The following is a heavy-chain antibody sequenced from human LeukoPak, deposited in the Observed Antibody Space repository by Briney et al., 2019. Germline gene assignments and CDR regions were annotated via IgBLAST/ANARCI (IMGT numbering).Heavy chain of an antibody. CDR3: ARGYCSGTACELDY. Sequence: GGSLRLSCAASGFVFDTYGMHWVRQAPGKGLEWVAVIWYDGSKKYYADSVKGRFTISRDNSKNTLYLQMNSLRAEDTAVYYCARGYCSGTACELDYWGQGTLVTVS. V-gene: IGHV3-33*01. J-gene: IGHJ4*02. CDR1: GFVFDTYG. CDR2: IWYDGSKK. D-gene: IGHD2-15*01.